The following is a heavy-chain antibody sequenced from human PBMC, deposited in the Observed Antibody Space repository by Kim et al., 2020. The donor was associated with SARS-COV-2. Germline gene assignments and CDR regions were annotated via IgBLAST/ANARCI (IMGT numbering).Heavy chain of an antibody. CDR2: IHHSGDT. CDR3: ARRPRYIGSAQYYYGMDV. D-gene: IGHD5-12*01. Sequence: SETLSLTCVVFGDPITTNKWWTWVRQSPQKGLEWIGEIHHSGDTNYNPSLKSRVTISLDKSKSKFSLNLSSVTAADTAIYFCARRPRYIGSAQYYYGMDVWGQGTTVTVS. J-gene: IGHJ6*02. V-gene: IGHV4-4*02. CDR1: GDPITTNKW.